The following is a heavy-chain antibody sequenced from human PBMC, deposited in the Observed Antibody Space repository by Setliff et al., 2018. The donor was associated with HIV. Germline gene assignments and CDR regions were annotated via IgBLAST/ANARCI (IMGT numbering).Heavy chain of an antibody. CDR2: ISSSGSDV. D-gene: IGHD6-6*01. Sequence: GGSLRLSCVASGFAFSDCYMSWIRQAPGKGLEWVSYISSSGSDVYYADSVKGRFTISRDNSRNSLYLQMNSLREEDTAVYYCARDIDYWSPAARRFFYYMDVWGKGTTVTVSS. CDR1: GFAFSDCY. J-gene: IGHJ6*03. V-gene: IGHV3-11*04. CDR3: ARDIDYWSPAARRFFYYMDV.